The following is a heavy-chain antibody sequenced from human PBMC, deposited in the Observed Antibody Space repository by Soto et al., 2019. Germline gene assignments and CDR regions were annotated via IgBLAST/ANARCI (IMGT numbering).Heavy chain of an antibody. CDR2: ISYDGSNK. J-gene: IGHJ1*01. D-gene: IGHD2-8*01. V-gene: IGHV3-30-3*01. CDR1: GFTFSSYA. CDR3: AREGYCTNGVCLRRAYFQH. Sequence: QVQLVESGGGVVQPGRSLRLSCAASGFTFSSYAMHWVRQAPGKGLEWVAVISYDGSNKYYADSVKGRFTISRDNSKNTLYLQMNSLRAEDTAVYYCAREGYCTNGVCLRRAYFQHWGQGTLVTVSS.